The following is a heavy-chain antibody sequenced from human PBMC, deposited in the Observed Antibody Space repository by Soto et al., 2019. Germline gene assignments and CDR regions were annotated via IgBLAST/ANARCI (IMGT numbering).Heavy chain of an antibody. V-gene: IGHV3-33*03. CDR3: AKEKGGSFSYNFDY. D-gene: IGHD1-26*01. CDR1: GFPFSSHG. J-gene: IGHJ4*02. Sequence: GSLRLSCAAPGFPFSSHGMHWVRQAPGKGLEWVALIWYDGTKKYYAESVKGRFIISRDNSKNTLYLQMNSLRAEDTAVYYCAKEKGGSFSYNFDYWGQGT. CDR2: IWYDGTKK.